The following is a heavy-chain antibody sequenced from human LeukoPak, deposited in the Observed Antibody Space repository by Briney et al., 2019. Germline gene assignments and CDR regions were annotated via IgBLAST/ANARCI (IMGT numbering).Heavy chain of an antibody. Sequence: GGSLRLSCAASGFTFSSYGMHWVRQAPGKGLEWVAFIRYDGGNKYYADSVKGRFTISRDNSKNTLYLQMNSLRAEDTAVYYCAKEVGTTDYWGQGTLVTVSS. CDR3: AKEVGTTDY. D-gene: IGHD1-14*01. V-gene: IGHV3-30*02. CDR1: GFTFSSYG. CDR2: IRYDGGNK. J-gene: IGHJ4*02.